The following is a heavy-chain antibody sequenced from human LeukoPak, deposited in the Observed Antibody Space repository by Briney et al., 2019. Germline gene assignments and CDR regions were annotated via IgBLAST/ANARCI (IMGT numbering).Heavy chain of an antibody. Sequence: SETLSLTCTVSGGSISSYYWSWIRQPPGKGLEWIGYIYYSGSTNYNPSLKSRVTISVDTSKNQFSLKLSSVTAADTAVYYCARAQRHAMAFDYWGQGTLVTVSS. J-gene: IGHJ4*02. CDR3: ARAQRHAMAFDY. V-gene: IGHV4-59*08. D-gene: IGHD5-18*01. CDR2: IYYSGST. CDR1: GGSISSYY.